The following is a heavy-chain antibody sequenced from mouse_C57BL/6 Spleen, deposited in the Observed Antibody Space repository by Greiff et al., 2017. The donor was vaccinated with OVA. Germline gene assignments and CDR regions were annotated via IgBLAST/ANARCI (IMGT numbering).Heavy chain of an antibody. CDR2: INPSNGGT. CDR1: GYTFTSYW. D-gene: IGHD2-5*01. J-gene: IGHJ3*01. Sequence: QVQLKQPGTELVKPGASVKLSCKASGYTFTSYWMHWVKQRPGQGLEWIGNINPSNGGTNYNEKFKSKATLTVDKSSSTAYMQLSSLTSEDSAVYYCARWSNPLPWFAYWGQGTLVTVSA. V-gene: IGHV1-53*01. CDR3: ARWSNPLPWFAY.